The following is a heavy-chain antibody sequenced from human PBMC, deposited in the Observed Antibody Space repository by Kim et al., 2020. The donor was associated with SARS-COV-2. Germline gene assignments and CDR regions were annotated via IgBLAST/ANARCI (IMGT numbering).Heavy chain of an antibody. V-gene: IGHV4-59*08. CDR3: ARHTNSGSFYYYYGMDV. D-gene: IGHD1-26*01. Sequence: LKSRVTISVDSSKNQFSLNLSSVTAADSAVYYCARHTNSGSFYYYYGMDVWGQGTTVTVSS. J-gene: IGHJ6*02.